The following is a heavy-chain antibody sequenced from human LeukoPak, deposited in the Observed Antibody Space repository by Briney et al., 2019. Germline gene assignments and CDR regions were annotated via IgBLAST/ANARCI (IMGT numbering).Heavy chain of an antibody. CDR3: ARDADTSSHFDY. CDR1: GGSISHYF. Sequence: SETLSLTCTVSGGSISHYFWSWVRQPAGKGLEWLGYISYSGSTNYNPSLKSRVTISVDTSKNQFSLKLSSVTAADTAVYYCARDADTSSHFDYWGQGTLVTVSS. D-gene: IGHD2-2*01. J-gene: IGHJ4*02. CDR2: ISYSGST. V-gene: IGHV4-59*01.